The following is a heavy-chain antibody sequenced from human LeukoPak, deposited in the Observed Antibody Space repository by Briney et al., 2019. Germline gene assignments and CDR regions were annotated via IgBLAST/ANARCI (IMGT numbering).Heavy chain of an antibody. D-gene: IGHD2-2*01. CDR3: ARGPLRSIVVVPAAGSYYYYGMDV. Sequence: SVKVSCKASGGTFSSYAISWVRQAPGQGLEWMGGIIPIFGTANYAQKFQGRVTITADESTSTAYMELSSLRSEDTAVYYCARGPLRSIVVVPAAGSYYYYGMDVWGQGTTVTVSS. V-gene: IGHV1-69*13. CDR2: IIPIFGTA. CDR1: GGTFSSYA. J-gene: IGHJ6*02.